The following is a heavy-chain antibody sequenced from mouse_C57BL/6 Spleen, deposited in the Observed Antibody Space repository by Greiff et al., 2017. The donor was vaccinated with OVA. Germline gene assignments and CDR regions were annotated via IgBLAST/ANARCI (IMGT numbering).Heavy chain of an antibody. CDR3: ANYYGSSYWYFDV. CDR2: IYPGDGDT. Sequence: VQLQESGAELVKPGASVKISCKASGYAFSSYWMNWVKQRPGKGLEWIGQIYPGDGDTNYNGKFKGKATLTADKSSSTAYMQLSSLTSEDSAVYFCANYYGSSYWYFDVWGTGTTVTVSS. CDR1: GYAFSSYW. V-gene: IGHV1-80*01. J-gene: IGHJ1*03. D-gene: IGHD1-1*01.